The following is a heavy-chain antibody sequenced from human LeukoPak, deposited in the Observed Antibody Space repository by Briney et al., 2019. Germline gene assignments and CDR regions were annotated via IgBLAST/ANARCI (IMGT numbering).Heavy chain of an antibody. V-gene: IGHV1-69*06. CDR1: GGTFSSYA. CDR2: IIPIFGTA. Sequence: SVKVSCKASGGTFSSYAISWVRQAPGQGLEWMGRIIPIFGTANYAQKFQGRVTITADKSTSTAYMELSSLRSEDTAVYYFARCDGSGRYWGLAGYWGQGTLVTVSS. CDR3: ARCDGSGRYWGLAGY. J-gene: IGHJ4*02. D-gene: IGHD3-10*01.